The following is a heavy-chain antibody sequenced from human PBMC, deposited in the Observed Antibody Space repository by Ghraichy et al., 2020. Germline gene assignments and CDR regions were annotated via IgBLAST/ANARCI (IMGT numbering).Heavy chain of an antibody. CDR3: ARGGGGWGFDI. CDR1: GFTFSPYW. D-gene: IGHD2-21*01. CDR2: IKRDGSET. Sequence: GGSLRLSCAASGFTFSPYWMSWVRQVPRKGLEWVANIKRDGSETYYVDSVKGQFSISRDNAKNSLYLQMNSLRAEDTAVYFCARGGGGWGFDIWGQGTMFTVSS. V-gene: IGHV3-7*03. J-gene: IGHJ3*02.